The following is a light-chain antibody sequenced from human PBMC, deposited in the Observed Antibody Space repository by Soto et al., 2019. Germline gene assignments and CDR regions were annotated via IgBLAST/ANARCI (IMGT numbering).Light chain of an antibody. CDR1: QTISSW. CDR3: QQLNSYPQT. V-gene: IGKV1-5*03. Sequence: DIQMTQSPSTLSGSVGDRVTITCRASQTISSWLAWYQQKPGKAPKLMIYKASTLKSGVPSRISGSGSGPDFTLTIRSLQPEDSATYFCQQLNSYPQTFGQGTRLEIK. J-gene: IGKJ5*01. CDR2: KAS.